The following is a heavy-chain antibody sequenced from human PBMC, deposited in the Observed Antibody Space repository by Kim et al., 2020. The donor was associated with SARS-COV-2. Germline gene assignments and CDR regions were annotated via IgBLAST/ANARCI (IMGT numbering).Heavy chain of an antibody. CDR3: ASGWRFGELSGRDAFDI. CDR2: IKQDGSEK. Sequence: GGSLRLSCAASGFTFSSYWMSWVRQAPGKGLEWVANIKQDGSEKYYVDSVKGRFTISRDNAKNSLYLQMNSLRAEDTAIYYCASGWRFGELSGRDAFDIWGQGTMVTVSS. V-gene: IGHV3-7*01. CDR1: GFTFSSYW. J-gene: IGHJ3*02. D-gene: IGHD3-10*01.